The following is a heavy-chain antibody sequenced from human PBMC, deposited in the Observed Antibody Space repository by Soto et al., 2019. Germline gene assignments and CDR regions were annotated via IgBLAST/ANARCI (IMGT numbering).Heavy chain of an antibody. J-gene: IGHJ6*02. CDR2: ISAYNGNT. CDR3: ARDNGFGESDV. CDR1: GYSFTSHG. V-gene: IGHV1-18*01. D-gene: IGHD3-10*01. Sequence: QVQLVQSGAEVKKPGASVKVSCKASGYSFTSHGVSWVRQAPGQGLEWMGWISAYNGNTNYAQKFQGRVTMTTDTATSTGYMELRSLRADDTAVYYCARDNGFGESDVRGQGTTVTVSS.